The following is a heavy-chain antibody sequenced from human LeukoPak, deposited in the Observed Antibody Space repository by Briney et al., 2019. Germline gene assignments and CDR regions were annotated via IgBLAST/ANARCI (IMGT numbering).Heavy chain of an antibody. CDR1: GGSFSGYY. D-gene: IGHD4-17*01. V-gene: IGHV4-34*01. Sequence: SETLSLTWAVYGGSFSGYYWSWIRQPPGKGLEWIGEINHSGSTNYNPSLKSRVTISVDTSKNQFSLKLSSVTAADTAVYYCARGPTVTTTGRYFDYWGQGTLVTVSS. CDR3: ARGPTVTTTGRYFDY. CDR2: INHSGST. J-gene: IGHJ4*02.